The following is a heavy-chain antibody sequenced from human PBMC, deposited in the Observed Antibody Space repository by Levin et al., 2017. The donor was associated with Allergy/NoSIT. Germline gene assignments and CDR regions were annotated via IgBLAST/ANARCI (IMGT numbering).Heavy chain of an antibody. V-gene: IGHV5-51*01. Sequence: GESLKISCQASGYSFTSFWFGWVRQRPGKGLEWMGLIFPRDSDTRVSPSFQGQIIMSVDKSISTAYLQWTSLKASDSAMYYCARRDSDGSNSLELWGQGNLVPVSP. CDR1: GYSFTSFW. CDR2: IFPRDSDT. CDR3: ARRDSDGSNSLEL. D-gene: IGHD4-23*01. J-gene: IGHJ4*01.